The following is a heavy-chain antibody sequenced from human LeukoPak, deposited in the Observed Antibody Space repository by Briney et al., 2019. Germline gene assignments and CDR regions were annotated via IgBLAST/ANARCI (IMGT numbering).Heavy chain of an antibody. J-gene: IGHJ6*02. D-gene: IGHD6-13*01. CDR2: IYYSGST. CDR1: GGSISSYY. CDR3: AREQQLVSYYGMDV. V-gene: IGHV4-59*01. Sequence: SETLSLTCTVSGGSISSYYWSWIRQPPGKGLEWIGYIYYSGSTNYNPSLKSRVTISVDTSKNQFSLKLSSVTAADTAVYYCAREQQLVSYYGMDVWGQGTTVTVSS.